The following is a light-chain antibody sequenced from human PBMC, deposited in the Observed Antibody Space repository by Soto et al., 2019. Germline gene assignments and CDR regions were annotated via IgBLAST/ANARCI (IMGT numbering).Light chain of an antibody. CDR3: QQYNNWPPWT. Sequence: ERVMTQSPATLSVSPGERATLSCRASQSVSSNLAWYQQKPGQAPRLLIYGASTRATGIPDRFSGSGSGTEFTLTISSLQSEDFAVYYCQQYNNWPPWTLGQGTKVEI. CDR1: QSVSSN. V-gene: IGKV3-15*01. J-gene: IGKJ1*01. CDR2: GAS.